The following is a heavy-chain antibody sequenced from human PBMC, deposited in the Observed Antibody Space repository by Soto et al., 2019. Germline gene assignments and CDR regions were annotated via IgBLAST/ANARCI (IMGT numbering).Heavy chain of an antibody. J-gene: IGHJ2*01. CDR1: GFTFSSYA. Sequence: QVQLVESGGGVVQPGRSLRLSCAASGFTFSSYAMHWVRQAPGKGLEWVAVISYDGSNKYYADSVKGRFTISRDNSKNTLYLQMNSLRTEYTAVYYCARHLWRDDYNWGYFDLWCRGTLVTVSS. D-gene: IGHD4-4*01. CDR2: ISYDGSNK. V-gene: IGHV3-30-3*01. CDR3: ARHLWRDDYNWGYFDL.